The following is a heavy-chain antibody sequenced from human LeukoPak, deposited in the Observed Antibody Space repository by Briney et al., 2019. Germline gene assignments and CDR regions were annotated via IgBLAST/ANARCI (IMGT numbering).Heavy chain of an antibody. D-gene: IGHD6-13*01. CDR3: ARGSRRYYFDS. V-gene: IGHV4-59*01. CDR1: GGSISSYY. CDR2: IYYTGST. Sequence: PSETLSLTCTVSGGSISSYYWSWIRQPPGRGLEWIGYIYYTGSTNYNPSLKSRVTISVDTSKGQFSLKLNSVTAADTAMYYCARGSRRYYFDSWGQGTLVTVSS. J-gene: IGHJ4*02.